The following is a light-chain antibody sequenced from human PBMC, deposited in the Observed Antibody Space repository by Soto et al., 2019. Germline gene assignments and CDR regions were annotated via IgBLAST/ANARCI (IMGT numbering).Light chain of an antibody. CDR2: AAS. CDR1: QVISNY. J-gene: IGKJ1*01. Sequence: DIQMTQSPSSLSASVGDRVTITCRASQVISNYLAWYQQKPGKVPKLLIYAASTLQSGVTFRFSGSGSGTDFTLTISSLQPEDAATYYCQKYNSAPWSFGQGTKLEIK. V-gene: IGKV1-27*01. CDR3: QKYNSAPWS.